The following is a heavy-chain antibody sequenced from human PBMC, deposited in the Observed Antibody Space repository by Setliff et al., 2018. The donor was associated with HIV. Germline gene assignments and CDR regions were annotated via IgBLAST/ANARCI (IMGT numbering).Heavy chain of an antibody. Sequence: LSLTCTVSGGSISSGSDYWSWIRQPAGKGLEWIGHIYTSGSTNYNPSLKSRVTISVDTSKNQFSLKLSSVTAADTAVYYCARSGYCSSTSCYMIVDYWGQGTLVTVS. D-gene: IGHD2-2*02. CDR1: GGSISSGSDY. J-gene: IGHJ4*02. CDR3: ARSGYCSSTSCYMIVDY. V-gene: IGHV4-61*09. CDR2: IYTSGST.